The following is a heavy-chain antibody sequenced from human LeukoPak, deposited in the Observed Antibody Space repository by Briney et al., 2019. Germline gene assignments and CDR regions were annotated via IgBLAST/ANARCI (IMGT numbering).Heavy chain of an antibody. CDR3: AKKASYSSSWYEHYYYYMDV. Sequence: HPGGSLRLSCAASGFTFSSYGMHRVRQAPGKGLEWVAFIRYDGSNKYYADSVKGRFTISRDNSKNTLYLQMNSLRAEDTAVYYCAKKASYSSSWYEHYYYYMDVWGKGTTVTVSS. J-gene: IGHJ6*03. CDR2: IRYDGSNK. D-gene: IGHD6-13*01. V-gene: IGHV3-30*02. CDR1: GFTFSSYG.